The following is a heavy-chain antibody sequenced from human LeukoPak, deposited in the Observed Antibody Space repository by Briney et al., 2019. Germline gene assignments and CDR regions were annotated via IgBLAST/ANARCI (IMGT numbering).Heavy chain of an antibody. D-gene: IGHD2-15*01. V-gene: IGHV4-4*07. J-gene: IGHJ4*02. Sequence: PSETLSLTCTVSGGSISSYYWSWIRQPAGKGLEWIGRIYTSGSTNYNPSLKSRVTISVDTSKNQFSLRLSSVTAADTAVYYCARAIRYCSGGNCYYFDDWGQGTLVTVSS. CDR3: ARAIRYCSGGNCYYFDD. CDR1: GGSISSYY. CDR2: IYTSGST.